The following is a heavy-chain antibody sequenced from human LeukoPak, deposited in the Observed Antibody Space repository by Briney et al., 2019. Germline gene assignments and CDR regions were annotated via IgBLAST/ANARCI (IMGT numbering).Heavy chain of an antibody. V-gene: IGHV4-30-2*01. CDR3: ARELWFVNAPGSWFDP. CDR2: IFHSGST. J-gene: IGHJ5*02. Sequence: SETLSLTCAVSGGSISSGDYSWSWIRQPPGKGLEWIGYIFHSGSTYYNPSLKSRVTISVDRSKNQFSLKLGSVTAADTAVYYCARELWFVNAPGSWFDPWGQGTLVTVSS. D-gene: IGHD3-10*01. CDR1: GGSISSGDYS.